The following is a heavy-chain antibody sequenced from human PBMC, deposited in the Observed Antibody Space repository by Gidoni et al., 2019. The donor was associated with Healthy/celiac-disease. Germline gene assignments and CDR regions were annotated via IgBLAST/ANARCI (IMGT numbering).Heavy chain of an antibody. D-gene: IGHD2-2*03. CDR2: INHSGST. J-gene: IGHJ6*02. Sequence: QVQLQQWGAGLLKPSETLSLTCAVYGVSFRGYYWRWIRQPPGKGLEWIGEINHSGSTNYNPSLKSRVTISVDTSKNQFSLKLSSVTAADTAVYYCARRYGYCSSTSCFYYYYGMDVWGQGTTVTVSS. CDR1: GVSFRGYY. V-gene: IGHV4-34*01. CDR3: ARRYGYCSSTSCFYYYYGMDV.